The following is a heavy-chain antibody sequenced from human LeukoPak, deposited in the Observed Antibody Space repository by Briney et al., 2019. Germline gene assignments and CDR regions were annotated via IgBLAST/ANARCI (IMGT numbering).Heavy chain of an antibody. V-gene: IGHV3-23*01. CDR1: GFTFSSYA. CDR2: ISGSGGST. D-gene: IGHD2-21*02. Sequence: GGSLRLSCAASGFTFSSYAMSWVRQAPGKGLEWVSAISGSGGSTYYADSVKGRFTISRDNSKNTLYLQMSSLRAEDTAVYYCAKPERNVVVTPIHGYFQHWGQGTLVSVSS. J-gene: IGHJ1*01. CDR3: AKPERNVVVTPIHGYFQH.